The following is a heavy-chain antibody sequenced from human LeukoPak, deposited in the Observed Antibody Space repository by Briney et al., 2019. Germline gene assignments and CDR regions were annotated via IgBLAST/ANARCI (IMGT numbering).Heavy chain of an antibody. CDR3: ARGPIAAAGDY. Sequence: ASVKVSCKASGYTFTGYYMHWVRQAPGQGLEWMGWINANNGNTNYAQKLQGRVTMTTDTSTSTVYMELRSLRSDDTAVYYCARGPIAAAGDYWGQGTLVTVSS. CDR2: INANNGNT. V-gene: IGHV1-18*04. J-gene: IGHJ4*02. D-gene: IGHD6-13*01. CDR1: GYTFTGYY.